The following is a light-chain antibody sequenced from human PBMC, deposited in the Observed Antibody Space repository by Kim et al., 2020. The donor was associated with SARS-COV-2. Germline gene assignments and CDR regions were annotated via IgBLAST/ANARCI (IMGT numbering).Light chain of an antibody. V-gene: IGKV1-33*01. Sequence: GDRITITCQASQDISHFLNWYQQKPGKAPRLLIYDVSNLEPGVPSRFSGRGSRTDFTLTISSLQTEDIATYYCQQYDSAVTFGGGTKV. CDR2: DVS. CDR1: QDISHF. CDR3: QQYDSAVT. J-gene: IGKJ4*01.